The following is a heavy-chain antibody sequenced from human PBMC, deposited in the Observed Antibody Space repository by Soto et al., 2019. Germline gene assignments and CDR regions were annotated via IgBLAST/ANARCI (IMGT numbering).Heavy chain of an antibody. V-gene: IGHV1-46*01. J-gene: IGHJ1*01. CDR1: GYKFTTYF. D-gene: IGHD2-15*01. CDR2: IHPSGDT. CDR3: VRGYCTTSPCSGDFQF. Sequence: QVQLVQSGAELKKPGASAKVACKASGYKFTTYFIHWVRQAPGQGLEWMGMIHPSGDTGYAQKFRGRVTMTIDTSPTTAYMELRNLTSEDTAVYFSVRGYCTTSPCSGDFQFWGQGTLVTVSS.